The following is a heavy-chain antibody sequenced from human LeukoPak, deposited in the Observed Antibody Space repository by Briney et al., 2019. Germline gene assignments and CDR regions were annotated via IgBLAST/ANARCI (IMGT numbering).Heavy chain of an antibody. J-gene: IGHJ1*01. D-gene: IGHD2-2*02. Sequence: GESLRLSCAGSGFSFSSHWLHWVRQVPGKGLEWVARINGDGIAINYADSVKGRFTILRDNAKNTVYLQMNSLRVEDTAVFYCARGVPAAIVQYFQHWGQGTLVTVSS. CDR2: INGDGIAI. CDR1: GFSFSSHW. CDR3: ARGVPAAIVQYFQH. V-gene: IGHV3-74*01.